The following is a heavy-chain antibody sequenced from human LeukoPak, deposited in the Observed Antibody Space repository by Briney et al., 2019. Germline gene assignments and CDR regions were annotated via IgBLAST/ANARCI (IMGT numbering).Heavy chain of an antibody. CDR1: GFTFSSYA. V-gene: IGHV3-23*01. Sequence: PGGSLRLSCAASGFTFSSYAMTWVRQPPGKGLEWVSVIDGSGGSTYYADSVKSRFTISRDNAKNSLYLQMNSLRAEDTAVYYCARAARSMWGWFDPWGQGTLVTVSS. CDR2: IDGSGGST. J-gene: IGHJ5*02. CDR3: ARAARSMWGWFDP. D-gene: IGHD2/OR15-2a*01.